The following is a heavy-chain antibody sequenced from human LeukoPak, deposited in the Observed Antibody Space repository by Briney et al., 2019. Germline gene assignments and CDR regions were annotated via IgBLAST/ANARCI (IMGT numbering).Heavy chain of an antibody. Sequence: GGSLRLSCTASGFTFGDYAMSWVRQAPGKGLEWVGFIRSKAYGGTTEYAASVKGRFTISRDDSKSIAYLQMNSLKTEDAVIYYCTFGSYYYYAMDVWGQGTTVTVSS. D-gene: IGHD3-16*01. V-gene: IGHV3-49*04. J-gene: IGHJ6*02. CDR3: TFGSYYYYAMDV. CDR1: GFTFGDYA. CDR2: IRSKAYGGTT.